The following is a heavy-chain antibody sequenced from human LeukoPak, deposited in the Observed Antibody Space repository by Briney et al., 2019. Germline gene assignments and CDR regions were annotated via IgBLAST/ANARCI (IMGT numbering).Heavy chain of an antibody. V-gene: IGHV3-21*01. Sequence: GGSLRLSCAASGFTFSSYSMNWVRQAPGKGLEWVSSISSSSSYIYYADSVKGRFTISRDNAKNSLYLQMNSLRAEDTAVYYCARASLTTRDIYSGYENYYYYGMDVWGQGTTVTVSS. D-gene: IGHD5-12*01. CDR2: ISSSSSYI. J-gene: IGHJ6*02. CDR3: ARASLTTRDIYSGYENYYYYGMDV. CDR1: GFTFSSYS.